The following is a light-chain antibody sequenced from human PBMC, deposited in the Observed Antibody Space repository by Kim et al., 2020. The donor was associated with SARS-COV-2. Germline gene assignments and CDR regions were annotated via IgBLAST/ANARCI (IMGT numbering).Light chain of an antibody. J-gene: IGKJ2*01. CDR2: DAS. CDR3: QQFSSYPV. CDR1: QGFGSA. V-gene: IGKV1-13*02. Sequence: AIQLTQSPSSLSASVGDRVTITCRASQGFGSALVWYQQKAGKAPKLLIYDASSLESGVPSRFSGSGSREDFTPTISSLQPEDFASYYWQQFSSYPVFGRGTKVEI.